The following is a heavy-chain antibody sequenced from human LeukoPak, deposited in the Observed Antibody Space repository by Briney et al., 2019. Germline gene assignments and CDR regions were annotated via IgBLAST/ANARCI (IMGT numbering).Heavy chain of an antibody. CDR3: ARDGADIVVVPAAIRELDY. D-gene: IGHD2-2*02. Sequence: GASVKVSCKASGYTFTGYYMHWVRQAPGQGLEWMGWINPNSGGTNYAQKSQGRVTMTRDTSISTAYMELSRLRSDDTAVYYCARDGADIVVVPAAIRELDYWGQGTLVTVSS. CDR1: GYTFTGYY. V-gene: IGHV1-2*02. CDR2: INPNSGGT. J-gene: IGHJ4*02.